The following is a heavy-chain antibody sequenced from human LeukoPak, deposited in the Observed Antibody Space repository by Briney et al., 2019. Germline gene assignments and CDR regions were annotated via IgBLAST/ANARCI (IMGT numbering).Heavy chain of an antibody. J-gene: IGHJ4*02. CDR2: INSDGSST. Sequence: PGGSLRLSCAASGFTFSDYWMHWVRQAPGKGLVWVSRINSDGSSTTYADSVKGRFTISRDNAKNSLYLQMNSLRAEDTAVYYCAISRSGSYLDNWGRGTLVTVSS. CDR3: AISRSGSYLDN. CDR1: GFTFSDYW. V-gene: IGHV3-74*01. D-gene: IGHD3-10*01.